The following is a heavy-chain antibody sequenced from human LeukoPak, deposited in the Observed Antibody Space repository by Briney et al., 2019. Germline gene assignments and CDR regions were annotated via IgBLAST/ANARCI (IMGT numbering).Heavy chain of an antibody. CDR3: ARVGIAAASYYYYYMDV. Sequence: ASVKVSCKASGGTFSSYAISWVRQAPGQGLEWMGGIIPIFGTANYAQKFQGRVTITADESTSTAYMELSSLRSEDTAVYYCARVGIAAASYYYYYMDVWGKGTTVTVSS. CDR1: GGTFSSYA. CDR2: IIPIFGTA. D-gene: IGHD6-13*01. J-gene: IGHJ6*03. V-gene: IGHV1-69*13.